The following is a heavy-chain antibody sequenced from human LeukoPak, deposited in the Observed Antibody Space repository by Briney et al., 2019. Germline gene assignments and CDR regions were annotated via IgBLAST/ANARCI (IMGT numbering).Heavy chain of an antibody. CDR2: INHDGSEK. Sequence: PGGSLRLSCVASGFSFSGYWMTWVRQASGKGLEWVANINHDGSEKYYLDSVKGRFTISRDNAKNSLYLQMNSLRAEDTSVYYCARGSSGWYFFGAFDIWGQGTMVTVSS. J-gene: IGHJ3*02. CDR1: GFSFSGYW. D-gene: IGHD6-19*01. V-gene: IGHV3-7*04. CDR3: ARGSSGWYFFGAFDI.